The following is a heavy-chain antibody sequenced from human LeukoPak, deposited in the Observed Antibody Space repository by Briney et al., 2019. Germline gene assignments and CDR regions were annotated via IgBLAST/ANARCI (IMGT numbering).Heavy chain of an antibody. D-gene: IGHD5-18*01. Sequence: GGPLRLSCAASGFTVSSNYMSWVRQAPGKGLEWVSVIYSGGSTYYADSVKGRFTISRDNSKNTLYLQMNSLRAEDTAVYYCARELYSYGSGWFDPWGQGTLVTVSS. CDR2: IYSGGST. V-gene: IGHV3-53*01. J-gene: IGHJ5*02. CDR1: GFTVSSNY. CDR3: ARELYSYGSGWFDP.